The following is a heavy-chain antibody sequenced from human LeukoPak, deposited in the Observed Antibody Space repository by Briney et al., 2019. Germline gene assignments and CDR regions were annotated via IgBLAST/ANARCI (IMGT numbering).Heavy chain of an antibody. J-gene: IGHJ4*02. Sequence: PSETLSLTCTVSGGSICSYYWSWIRQPPGEGLEWIGYTHYSGSTSYNPSLKSRVITSVDTSKNQFSLQLSFVTAADTAVYYCVKISAAGNFFDQWGQGTLVTVSS. CDR3: VKISAAGNFFDQ. V-gene: IGHV4-59*01. CDR2: THYSGST. D-gene: IGHD6-13*01. CDR1: GGSICSYY.